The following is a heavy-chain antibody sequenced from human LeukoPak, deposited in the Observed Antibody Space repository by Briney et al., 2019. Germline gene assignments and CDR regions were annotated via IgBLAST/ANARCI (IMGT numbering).Heavy chain of an antibody. CDR2: ISYSGTT. CDR1: GGSISSYF. V-gene: IGHV4-59*12. CDR3: ARSLYGSSPNPYYFDY. J-gene: IGHJ4*02. Sequence: SETLSLTCTVSGGSISSYFWSWIRQPPGRGLEWIGYISYSGTTNFSPSLKSRVTISVDTSKNHFSLKLNSVTAADAAMYYCARSLYGSSPNPYYFDYWGQGTLVTVSS. D-gene: IGHD6-6*01.